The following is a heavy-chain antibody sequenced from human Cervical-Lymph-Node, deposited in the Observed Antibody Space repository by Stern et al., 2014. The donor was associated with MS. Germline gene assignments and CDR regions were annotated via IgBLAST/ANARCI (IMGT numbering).Heavy chain of an antibody. D-gene: IGHD2-2*02. CDR2: VIPIFGIA. CDR1: GGTFSSYA. Sequence: VQLVQSGAEVKKPGSSVKVSCKASGGTFSSYAISWVRQAPGQGLAWRGGVIPIFGIANYAQKFQGRVTITADKSTSTAYMELSSLRSEDTAVYYCAGRGYCSSTSCYTHVFGWFDPWGQGTLVTVSS. CDR3: AGRGYCSSTSCYTHVFGWFDP. J-gene: IGHJ5*02. V-gene: IGHV1-69*17.